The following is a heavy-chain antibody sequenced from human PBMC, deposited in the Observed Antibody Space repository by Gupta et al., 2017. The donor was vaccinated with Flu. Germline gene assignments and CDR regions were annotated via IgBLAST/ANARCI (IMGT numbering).Heavy chain of an antibody. J-gene: IGHJ6*03. CDR3: ARTTKEHYYDSSGYYLSYYYSYMDV. CDR2: TSFSGSII. Sequence: WVRQAPGKGLEWVSYTSFSGSIIHYADSVKGRFTISRDNAKNSLYLQMNSLRAEDTAVYYCARTTKEHYYDSSGYYLSYYYSYMDVWGKGTTVTVSS. V-gene: IGHV3-48*03. D-gene: IGHD3-22*01.